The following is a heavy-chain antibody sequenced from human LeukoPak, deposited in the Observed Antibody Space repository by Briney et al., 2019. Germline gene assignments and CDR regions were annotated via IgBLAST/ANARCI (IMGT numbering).Heavy chain of an antibody. CDR2: ISAYNGNT. D-gene: IGHD2-21*02. CDR1: GYTFTIYG. Sequence: ASVKVSCKASGYTFTIYGISWVRQAPGQGLEWMGWISAYNGNTNYAQKLQGRVTMTTDTSTSTAYMELRSLRSDDTAVYYCASLGMVTTGYYYYMDVWGKGTTVTPSS. V-gene: IGHV1-18*01. CDR3: ASLGMVTTGYYYYMDV. J-gene: IGHJ6*03.